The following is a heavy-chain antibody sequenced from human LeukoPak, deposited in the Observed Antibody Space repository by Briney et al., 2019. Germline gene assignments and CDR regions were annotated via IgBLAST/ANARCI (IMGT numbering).Heavy chain of an antibody. J-gene: IGHJ4*01. D-gene: IGHD1-1*01. CDR2: INAGEGNT. CDR3: ARGPPVTTAYFDY. Sequence: ASMKVSCKASGYTFTSYGISWVRQAPGQRPEWMGWINAGEGNTKYLQKFQDRVSFTRDTSANIAYMELSSLRSEDTAVYYCARGPPVTTAYFDYWGQGTLVTVSS. CDR1: GYTFTSYG. V-gene: IGHV1-3*01.